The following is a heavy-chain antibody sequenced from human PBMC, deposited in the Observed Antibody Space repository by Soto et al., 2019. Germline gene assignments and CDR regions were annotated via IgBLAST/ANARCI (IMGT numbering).Heavy chain of an antibody. J-gene: IGHJ6*03. D-gene: IGHD3-9*01. Sequence: QVQLVESGGGVVQPGRSLRLSCAASGFTFSSYGMHWVRQAPGKGLEWVAVISYDGSNKYYADSVKGRFTISRDNSKNTLYLQMNSLRAEDTAVYYCAKDGAYDILTGYYLYYYSYYMDVWGKGTTVTVSS. V-gene: IGHV3-30*18. CDR3: AKDGAYDILTGYYLYYYSYYMDV. CDR2: ISYDGSNK. CDR1: GFTFSSYG.